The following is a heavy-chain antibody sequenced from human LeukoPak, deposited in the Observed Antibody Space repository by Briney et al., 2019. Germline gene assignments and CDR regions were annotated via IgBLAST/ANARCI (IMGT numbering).Heavy chain of an antibody. CDR1: GFTFSSYS. Sequence: GGSLRLSCAASGFTFSSYSMNWVRQAPGKGLEWVSSISSSSSYIYYADSVKGRFTISRDSAKNSLYLQMNSLRAEDTAVYYCARYSSGWYYFDYWGQGTLVTVSS. D-gene: IGHD6-19*01. J-gene: IGHJ4*02. CDR2: ISSSSSYI. V-gene: IGHV3-21*01. CDR3: ARYSSGWYYFDY.